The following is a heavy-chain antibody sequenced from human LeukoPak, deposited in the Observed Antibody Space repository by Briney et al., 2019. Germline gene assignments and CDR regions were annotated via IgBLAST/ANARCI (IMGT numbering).Heavy chain of an antibody. CDR1: AALFTTGTSY. J-gene: IGHJ5*02. D-gene: IGHD3-16*02. CDR2: IYYSGSA. V-gene: IGHV4-61*01. Sequence: ASETLSLTCTVPAALFTTGTSYWGWVRQSPGKGLEWIGYIYYSGSANYNPSLKGRVTISLSTSKNQFSLNLNSVTAADTAVYYCASGGLGVFGPWGQGILVTVSS. CDR3: ASGGLGVFGP.